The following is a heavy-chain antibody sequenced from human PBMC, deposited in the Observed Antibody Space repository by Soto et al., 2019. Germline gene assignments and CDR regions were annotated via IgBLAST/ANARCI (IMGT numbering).Heavy chain of an antibody. CDR2: IWYDGSNK. CDR3: TSGSYSSSSFGY. V-gene: IGHV3-33*01. Sequence: GGSLRLSCAASGFTFSSYGMHWVRQAPGKGLEWVAVIWYDGSNKYYADSVKGRFTISRDNSKNTLYLQMNSLRAEDTAVYYCTSGSYSSSSFGYCGQGTLVTVSS. D-gene: IGHD6-6*01. J-gene: IGHJ4*02. CDR1: GFTFSSYG.